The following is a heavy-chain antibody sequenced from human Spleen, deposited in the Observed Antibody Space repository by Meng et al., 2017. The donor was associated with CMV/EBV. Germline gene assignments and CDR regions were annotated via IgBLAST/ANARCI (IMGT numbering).Heavy chain of an antibody. Sequence: KASGYSFTGYYIYWVRQAPGQGIEWMGWINPNTGGTNYAQKFQGRVTMTRDTSINTAYMEVSRLRSDDTAVYYCARRYSGYIKWLDPWGQGTLVTVSS. CDR2: INPNTGGT. D-gene: IGHD5-12*01. V-gene: IGHV1-2*02. CDR1: GYSFTGYY. CDR3: ARRYSGYIKWLDP. J-gene: IGHJ5*02.